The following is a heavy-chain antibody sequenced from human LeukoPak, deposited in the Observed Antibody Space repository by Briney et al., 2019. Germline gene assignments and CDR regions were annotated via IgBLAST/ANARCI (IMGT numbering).Heavy chain of an antibody. CDR1: GFTFSSYS. J-gene: IGHJ4*02. V-gene: IGHV3-48*01. Sequence: GGSLRLSCAASGFTFSSYSMNWVRQAPGKGLEWVSYINTGSSTIYYADSVKGRFTISRDNAKNSLYLQMNSLRAEDTPVYYCARALWYYDSSGYDLGVYFDYWGQGTLVTVSS. CDR3: ARALWYYDSSGYDLGVYFDY. CDR2: INTGSSTI. D-gene: IGHD3-22*01.